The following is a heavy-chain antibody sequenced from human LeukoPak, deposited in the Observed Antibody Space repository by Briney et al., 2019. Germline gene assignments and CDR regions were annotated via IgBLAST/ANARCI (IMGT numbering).Heavy chain of an antibody. Sequence: PSETLSLTCAVYGGSISCYYWSWIRQPPGKGLEWIGEINHSGSTNYNPSLKSRATISVDTSKNQFSLKLSSVTAADTAVYYCARVSYCGGDCGDWGQGTLVTVSS. CDR2: INHSGST. V-gene: IGHV4-34*01. CDR3: ARVSYCGGDCGD. J-gene: IGHJ4*02. D-gene: IGHD2-21*02. CDR1: GGSISCYY.